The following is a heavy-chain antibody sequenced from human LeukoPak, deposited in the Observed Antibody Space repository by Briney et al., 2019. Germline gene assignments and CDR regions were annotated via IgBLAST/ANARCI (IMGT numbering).Heavy chain of an antibody. CDR3: ARDLYGSGTYPRY. CDR1: GYTFTSYY. Sequence: ASVKVSCKASGYTFTSYYMHWVRQAPEQGPEWMGIINPSGGSTTYAQKFQGRVTMTGDTSTSTVYMELSSLRSEDTAVYYCARDLYGSGTYPRYWGQGTLATVSS. J-gene: IGHJ4*02. D-gene: IGHD3-10*01. V-gene: IGHV1-46*01. CDR2: INPSGGST.